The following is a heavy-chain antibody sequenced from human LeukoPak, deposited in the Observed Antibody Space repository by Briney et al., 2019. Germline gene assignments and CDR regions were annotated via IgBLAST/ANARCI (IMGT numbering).Heavy chain of an antibody. CDR2: LNCNSGGT. CDR3: ARDWFVDSGDDPFPFDY. D-gene: IGHD5-12*01. CDR1: GYTFTGFY. J-gene: IGHJ4*02. Sequence: ASVKVSFKASGYTFTGFYIHWVRQAPGQGLEWMGWLNCNSGGTNYAQKFQGRVTMTRDTSIRTAYLELNRLTSDDTAIYYCARDWFVDSGDDPFPFDYWGQGTLVSVSS. V-gene: IGHV1-2*02.